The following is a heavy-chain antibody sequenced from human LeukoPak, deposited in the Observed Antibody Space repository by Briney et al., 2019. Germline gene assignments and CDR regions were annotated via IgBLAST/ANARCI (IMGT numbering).Heavy chain of an antibody. Sequence: SETLSLTCAGSGGSISSSNWWCWVRQPPGEGLEWGGEIFYSGSTNYNPSLKSRVTISVDRSKNQFSLKVNSVTAADTAVYCCARDLDGYNPSFFYWGQGTLVTVSS. V-gene: IGHV4-4*01. CDR2: IFYSGST. D-gene: IGHD5-24*01. CDR3: ARDLDGYNPSFFY. J-gene: IGHJ4*02. CDR1: GGSISSSNW.